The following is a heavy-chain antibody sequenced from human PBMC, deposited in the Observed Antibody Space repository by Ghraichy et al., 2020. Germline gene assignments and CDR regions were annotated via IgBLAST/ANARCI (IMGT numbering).Heavy chain of an antibody. CDR1: GFTVSSNY. CDR3: ARGTGDYCDYDERYYYYGLDV. J-gene: IGHJ6*02. D-gene: IGHD4-17*01. V-gene: IGHV3-66*01. CDR2: IYSGGST. Sequence: GESLNISCAASGFTVSSNYFSWVRQAPGKGLEWVSVIYSGGSTYYADSVKGRFTISRDNSRNTLYLQMNSLRAEDAAVYYCARGTGDYCDYDERYYYYGLDVWGQGTTVTVSS.